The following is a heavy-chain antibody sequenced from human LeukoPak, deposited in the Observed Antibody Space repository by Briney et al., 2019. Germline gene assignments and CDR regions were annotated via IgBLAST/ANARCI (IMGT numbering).Heavy chain of an antibody. CDR1: GFTFSSYW. J-gene: IGHJ4*02. Sequence: GGSLRLSCAASGFTFSSYWMSWVRQAPGKGLEWVANIKQDGSEEYYVDSVKGRFTISRDNAKNSLYLQMNSLRVEDTAVYYCARVSPQIAVAGHVDYWGQGTLVTVSS. D-gene: IGHD6-19*01. V-gene: IGHV3-7*03. CDR2: IKQDGSEE. CDR3: ARVSPQIAVAGHVDY.